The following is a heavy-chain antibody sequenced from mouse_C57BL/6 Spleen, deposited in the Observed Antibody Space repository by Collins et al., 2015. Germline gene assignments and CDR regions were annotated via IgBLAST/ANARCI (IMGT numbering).Heavy chain of an antibody. CDR2: IDPENGNT. CDR3: VRGYGFDY. J-gene: IGHJ2*01. V-gene: IGHV14-1*02. CDR1: GFNIKDHY. Sequence: EVQLQQSGAELVRPGALVKLSCKASGFNIKDHYMHWVKQRPEQGLEWIGWIDPENGNTIYDPKFQGKASITADTSSNTAYLQLSSLTSEDTAVYYCVRGYGFDYWGQGTTLTVSS. D-gene: IGHD2-14*01.